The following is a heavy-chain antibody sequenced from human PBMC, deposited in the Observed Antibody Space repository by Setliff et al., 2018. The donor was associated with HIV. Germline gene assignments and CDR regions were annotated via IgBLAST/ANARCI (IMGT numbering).Heavy chain of an antibody. CDR2: IAYSGTTMYT. CDR1: GGSFIGSSFQ. V-gene: IGHV4-39*07. J-gene: IGHJ4*02. CDR3: ARGPPFAY. Sequence: SETLSLTCTVSGGSFIGSSFQSTWIRQTTGQGLEWIADIAYSGTTMYTNYNPSLESRVIVSEDTSRDQFFLKLTSVTADDTAIYYCARGPPFAYWGQGLLVTVSS.